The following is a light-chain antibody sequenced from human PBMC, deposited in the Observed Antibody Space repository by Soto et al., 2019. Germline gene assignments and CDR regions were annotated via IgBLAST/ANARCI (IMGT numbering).Light chain of an antibody. CDR2: GAS. V-gene: IGKV3-20*01. CDR3: QQYGSSPPIT. J-gene: IGKJ3*01. CDR1: QSVSSSY. Sequence: EIVLTQSPGTLSLSPGERATLSCRASQSVSSSYLAWYQQKPGQAPRLLIYGASSRATGIPDRFSGSGSGTELTLTISRLEPEDFAVYYCQQYGSSPPITFGPGTKVDIK.